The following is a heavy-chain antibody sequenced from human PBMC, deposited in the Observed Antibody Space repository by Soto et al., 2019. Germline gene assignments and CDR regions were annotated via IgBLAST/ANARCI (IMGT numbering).Heavy chain of an antibody. CDR1: GGSISSSSYY. CDR3: ASLIWKWELCWFDP. CDR2: IYYIGST. Sequence: SETLSLTWTVFGGSISSSSYYWGWISQPPGKGLVWIGSIYYIGSTYYIPSLKSRVTISVDTSKNQFSLKLSSVTAADTVVYYCASLIWKWELCWFDPWGQGTLVTVSS. J-gene: IGHJ5*02. D-gene: IGHD1-26*01. V-gene: IGHV4-39*01.